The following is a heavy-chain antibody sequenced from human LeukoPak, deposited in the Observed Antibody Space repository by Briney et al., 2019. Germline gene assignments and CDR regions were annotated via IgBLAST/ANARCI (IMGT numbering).Heavy chain of an antibody. V-gene: IGHV4-39*01. CDR2: IYYSGST. CDR3: ARGLGYGSGSYYLGFDM. D-gene: IGHD3-10*01. J-gene: IGHJ3*02. CDR1: GGSISTSSYY. Sequence: PSETLSLTRTVFGGSISTSSYYWGWIRQPPGKGLEWIGSIYYSGSTYYNPSLKSRVTISVDTSRNQFSLKLSSVSAADTAVYYCARGLGYGSGSYYLGFDMWGEGNMGTVSS.